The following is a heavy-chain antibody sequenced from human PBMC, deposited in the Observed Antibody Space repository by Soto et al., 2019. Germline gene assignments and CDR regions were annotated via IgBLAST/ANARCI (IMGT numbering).Heavy chain of an antibody. CDR3: ATRDYDILTGYYTWFDP. V-gene: IGHV3-23*01. CDR1: GFTFSSYA. J-gene: IGHJ5*02. Sequence: GGSLRLSCAASGFTFSSYAMSWVRQAPGKGLEWVSAISGSGGSTYYADSVKGRFTISRDNSKNTLYLQMNSLRAEDTAVYYCATRDYDILTGYYTWFDPWGQGTLVTVYS. CDR2: ISGSGGST. D-gene: IGHD3-9*01.